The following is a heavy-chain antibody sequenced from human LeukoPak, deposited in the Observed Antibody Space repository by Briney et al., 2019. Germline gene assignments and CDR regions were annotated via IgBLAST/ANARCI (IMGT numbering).Heavy chain of an antibody. CDR3: ARGITMVRGVIIGQYYYYYMDV. V-gene: IGHV4-59*01. J-gene: IGHJ6*03. D-gene: IGHD3-10*01. CDR1: GGSFSSYY. CDR2: IYYSGST. Sequence: SETLSLTCAVYGGSFSSYYWSWIRQPPGKGLEWIGYIYYSGSTNYNPSLKSRVTISVDTSKNQFSLKLSSVTAADTAVYYCARGITMVRGVIIGQYYYYYMDVWGKGTTVTVSS.